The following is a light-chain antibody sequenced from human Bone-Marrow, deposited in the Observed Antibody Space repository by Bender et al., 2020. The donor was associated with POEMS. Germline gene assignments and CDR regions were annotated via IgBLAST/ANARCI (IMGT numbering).Light chain of an antibody. CDR1: YSNIGSNF. CDR3: CSFAGSSTWV. Sequence: QSVLTQPPSASGTPGQRVTISCSGSYSNIGSNFVYWYQQLPGTAPKLLIYRDNQRPSRVSNRFSGSKSGNTASLTISGLQAEDEADYYCCSFAGSSTWVFGGGTKVTVL. J-gene: IGLJ3*02. V-gene: IGLV1-47*01. CDR2: RDN.